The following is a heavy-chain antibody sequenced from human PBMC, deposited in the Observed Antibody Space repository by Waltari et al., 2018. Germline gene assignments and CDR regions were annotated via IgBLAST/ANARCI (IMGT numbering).Heavy chain of an antibody. CDR1: GGSLSDTY. Sequence: QVRLEQWGAGLLKPSETLSLTCGVYGGSLSDTYWSWFRQPPGRPLEWIGEITHSGDIMTNPSVASRVTVSADTSGNQFSLKLTSVTAADTAVYYCARLWGRRTYGVDVWGQGTTVTVSS. CDR2: ITHSGDI. J-gene: IGHJ6*02. D-gene: IGHD3-16*01. CDR3: ARLWGRRTYGVDV. V-gene: IGHV4-34*01.